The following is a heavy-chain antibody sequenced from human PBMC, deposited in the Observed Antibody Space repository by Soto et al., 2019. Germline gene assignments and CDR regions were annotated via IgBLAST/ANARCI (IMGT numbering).Heavy chain of an antibody. CDR2: IYHSGST. J-gene: IGHJ4*02. V-gene: IGHV4-38-2*01. CDR1: GYSISSGYY. D-gene: IGHD3-22*01. Sequence: SETLSLTCAVYGYSISSGYYWGWIRQPPGKGLEWIGSIYHSGSTYYNPSLKSRVTISVDTSKNQFSLRLSSVTAADTAVYCCARVGFSSGYVFDYWGQGSLVTVSS. CDR3: ARVGFSSGYVFDY.